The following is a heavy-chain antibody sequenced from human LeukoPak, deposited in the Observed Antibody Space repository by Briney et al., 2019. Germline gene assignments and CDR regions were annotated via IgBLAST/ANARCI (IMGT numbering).Heavy chain of an antibody. CDR1: GFTVSSNY. V-gene: IGHV3-53*01. Sequence: PGGSLRLSCAASGFTVSSNYMSWVRQAPGKGLEWVSVIYSGGSTYYADSVKGRFTISRDNSKNTLCLQMNSLRAEDTAVYYCARDRGGWYWFDPWGQGTLVTVSS. J-gene: IGHJ5*02. CDR2: IYSGGST. D-gene: IGHD6-19*01. CDR3: ARDRGGWYWFDP.